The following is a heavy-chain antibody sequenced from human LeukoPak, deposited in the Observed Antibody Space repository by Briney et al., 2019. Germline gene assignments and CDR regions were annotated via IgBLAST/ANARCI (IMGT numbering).Heavy chain of an antibody. Sequence: GGSLRLSCAASGFTFSSYAMSWVRQAPGKGLEYVSAISDSGGRTYYADSVKGRFTISRDNSKNTLYLQMSSLRAEDTAVYFCVRGYSFGPYGMDVWGQGTTVTVSS. D-gene: IGHD2-15*01. CDR3: VRGYSFGPYGMDV. CDR1: GFTFSSYA. J-gene: IGHJ6*02. CDR2: ISDSGGRT. V-gene: IGHV3-64D*09.